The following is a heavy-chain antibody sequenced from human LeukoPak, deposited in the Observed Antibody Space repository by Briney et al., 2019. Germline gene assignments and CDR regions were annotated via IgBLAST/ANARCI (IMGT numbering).Heavy chain of an antibody. CDR1: GFILKNHW. J-gene: IGHJ3*02. CDR3: ARVWQYYYDYSAFDI. CDR2: INQDGSEK. V-gene: IGHV3-7*01. D-gene: IGHD3-16*01. Sequence: GGSLRLSCEASGFILKNHWMTWVRQAPGKGLEWVANINQDGSEKFYVDSVKGRFTISRDNSKNPLFLQLNSLRAEDTAVYYCARVWQYYYDYSAFDIWGQGTMVTVS.